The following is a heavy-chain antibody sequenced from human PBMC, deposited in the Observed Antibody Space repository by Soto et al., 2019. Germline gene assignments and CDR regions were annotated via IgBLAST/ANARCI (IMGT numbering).Heavy chain of an antibody. CDR2: IYHSGST. J-gene: IGHJ5*02. Sequence: SETLSLTCTVSGGSISSYSWSWIRQPPGKGLEWIGYIYHSGSTYYNPSLKSRVTISVDRSKNQFSLKLSSVTAADTAVYYCARERAGITGTSNWFDPWGQGTLVTVSS. CDR3: ARERAGITGTSNWFDP. D-gene: IGHD1-7*01. CDR1: GGSISSYS. V-gene: IGHV4-30-2*01.